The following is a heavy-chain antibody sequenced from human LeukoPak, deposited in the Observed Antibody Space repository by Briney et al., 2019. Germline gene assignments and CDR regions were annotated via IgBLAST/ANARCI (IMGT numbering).Heavy chain of an antibody. Sequence: PGRSLRLACAASGFTFSSYGMHWVRQAPGKGLEWVAVIWYDGSNKYYADSVKGRFTISRDNSKNTLYLQMNSLRAEDTAVYYCARDTNPYYYGSGSYTGWFDPWGQGTLVTVSS. D-gene: IGHD3-10*01. CDR3: ARDTNPYYYGSGSYTGWFDP. CDR1: GFTFSSYG. V-gene: IGHV3-33*01. J-gene: IGHJ5*02. CDR2: IWYDGSNK.